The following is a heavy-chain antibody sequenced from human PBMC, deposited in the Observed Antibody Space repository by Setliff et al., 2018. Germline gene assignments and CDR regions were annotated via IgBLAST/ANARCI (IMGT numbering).Heavy chain of an antibody. CDR3: RQAVVGRDVFDI. D-gene: IGHD1-1*01. Sequence: PSETLSLTCNVYGGSFDTYYWSWIRQPPGKGLEWLGEINQSGSGDYNPSFKGRVTISVDTSKKQFSLTLTSVTAADTALYYCRQAVVGRDVFDIWGQGTVVTVSS. CDR2: INQSGSG. CDR1: GGSFDTYY. V-gene: IGHV4-34*01. J-gene: IGHJ3*02.